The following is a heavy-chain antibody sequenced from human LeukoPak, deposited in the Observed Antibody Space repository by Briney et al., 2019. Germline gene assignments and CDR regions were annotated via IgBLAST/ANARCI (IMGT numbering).Heavy chain of an antibody. CDR2: IYYSGTT. V-gene: IGHV4-39*01. J-gene: IGHJ4*02. D-gene: IGHD6-19*01. CDR1: GGSISSSSYY. Sequence: SETLSLTCTVSGGSISSSSYYWGWIRQPPGKGLEWIGGIYYSGTTYYNPSLKSRVTISVDTSKNQFSLKLSSVTAADTAVYYCARLGIAVAGDFDYWGQGTLVTVSS. CDR3: ARLGIAVAGDFDY.